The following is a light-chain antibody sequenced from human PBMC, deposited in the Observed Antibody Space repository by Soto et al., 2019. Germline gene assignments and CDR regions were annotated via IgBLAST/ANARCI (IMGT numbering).Light chain of an antibody. V-gene: IGKV1-5*01. J-gene: IGKJ4*01. CDR1: QSINWL. CDR2: EAS. CDR3: QQYYTSPVS. Sequence: DIQMTQSPSTLATSVGDRVTITCRASQSINWLLAWYQQKPGKAPRLLIYEASSLESEVPSRFSGSGSGTEFTLTISSLQPDDFATYYCQQYYTSPVSFGGGTKVEVK.